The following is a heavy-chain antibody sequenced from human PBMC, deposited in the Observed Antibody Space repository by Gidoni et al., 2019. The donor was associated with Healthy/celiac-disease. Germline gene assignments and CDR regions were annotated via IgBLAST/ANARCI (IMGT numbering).Heavy chain of an antibody. CDR3: ARTYYGSGSYYSPFDY. D-gene: IGHD3-10*01. Sequence: EVQLVQSGAEVTKPGESLKISCKGSGYSFTSYWIGWVRQMPGKGLEWMGIIYPGDSDTRYSPSFQGQVTISADKSISTAYLQWSSLKASDTAMYYCARTYYGSGSYYSPFDYWGQGTLVTVSS. J-gene: IGHJ4*02. CDR1: GYSFTSYW. V-gene: IGHV5-51*01. CDR2: IYPGDSDT.